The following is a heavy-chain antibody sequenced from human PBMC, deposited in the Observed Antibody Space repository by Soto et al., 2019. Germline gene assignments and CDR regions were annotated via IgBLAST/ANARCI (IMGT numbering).Heavy chain of an antibody. V-gene: IGHV1-3*01. CDR3: ATGGYSGYDRDYYYYYMDV. D-gene: IGHD5-12*01. Sequence: QVQLVQSGAEVKKPGASVKVSCKASGYTFPSYAMHWVRQAPGQRLAWMGGINAGNGNTKYSQKFQGRVTITRDTSASTAYMELSSLRSEDTAVYYCATGGYSGYDRDYYYYYMDVCGKGTTVTVSS. J-gene: IGHJ6*03. CDR1: GYTFPSYA. CDR2: INAGNGNT.